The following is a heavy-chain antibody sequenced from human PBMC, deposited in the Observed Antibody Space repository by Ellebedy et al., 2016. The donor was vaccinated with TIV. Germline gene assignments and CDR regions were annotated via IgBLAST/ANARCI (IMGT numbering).Heavy chain of an antibody. CDR3: APHGTNFDY. CDR2: INQDGSEK. D-gene: IGHD2-8*01. Sequence: GGSLRLXCAASGFTSSRYWMSWVRQAPGKGLEWVANINQDGSEKDYVHSVKGRFTISRDNAKNSLYLQMNSLRAEDTAVYYCAPHGTNFDYWGQGTLVTVSS. CDR1: GFTSSRYW. V-gene: IGHV3-7*01. J-gene: IGHJ4*02.